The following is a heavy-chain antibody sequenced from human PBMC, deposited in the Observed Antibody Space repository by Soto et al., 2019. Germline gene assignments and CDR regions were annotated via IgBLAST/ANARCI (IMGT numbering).Heavy chain of an antibody. CDR3: ARAVLRYFDWLFDCAFDI. CDR1: GYTFTGYY. D-gene: IGHD3-9*01. Sequence: QVQLVQSGAEVKKPGASVKVSCKASGYTFTGYYMHWVRQAPGQGLEWMGWINPNSGGTNYAQKFQGTVTMTWDTSISTAYVELSRLRSHDTAVYYCARAVLRYFDWLFDCAFDIWGQGTMVTVSS. J-gene: IGHJ3*02. V-gene: IGHV1-2*02. CDR2: INPNSGGT.